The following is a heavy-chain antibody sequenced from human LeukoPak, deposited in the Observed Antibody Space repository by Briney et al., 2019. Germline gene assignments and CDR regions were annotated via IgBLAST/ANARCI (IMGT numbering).Heavy chain of an antibody. D-gene: IGHD2/OR15-2a*01. CDR3: ATNSYSTTKQEHDY. V-gene: IGHV4-39*01. CDR1: GGSISSSGYY. CDR2: IYYSGGT. J-gene: IGHJ4*02. Sequence: KPSETLSLTCTVSGGSISSSGYYGGWIRQSPGKGLEWIGTIYYSGGTYYNPSLKSRVTISVDTSKNELSLKLSSVTAADTAVYYCATNSYSTTKQEHDYWGQGTLVTVSS.